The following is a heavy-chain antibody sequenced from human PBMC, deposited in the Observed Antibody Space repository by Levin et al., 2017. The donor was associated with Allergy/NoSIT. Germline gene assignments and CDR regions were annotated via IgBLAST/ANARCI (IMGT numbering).Heavy chain of an antibody. V-gene: IGHV3-30*04. CDR2: ISYDGSEH. J-gene: IGHJ6*02. D-gene: IGHD2-2*02. CDR1: GITFTKYT. CDR3: TSQYCDSSRCNTGSHLYYYGMTV. Sequence: GESLKISCVASGITFTKYTMHLVRQAPGKGLEWVAVISYDGSEHYYADSVKGRFTISRDNSKKTLDLQMSSLRVEDTAMYYETSQYCDSSRCNTGSHLYYYGMTVWGHGTTVTVSS.